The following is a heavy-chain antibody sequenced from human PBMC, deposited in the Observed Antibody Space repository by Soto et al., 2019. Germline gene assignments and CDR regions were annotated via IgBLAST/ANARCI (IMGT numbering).Heavy chain of an antibody. J-gene: IGHJ6*02. CDR2: IYYSGST. D-gene: IGHD1-26*01. CDR3: ARETGDPPSCYYGMDV. Sequence: SETLSLTCTVSGGSISSGGYYWSGIRQHPGKGLEWIGYIYYSGSTYYNPSLKSRVTISVDTSKNQFSLKLSSVTAADTAVYYRARETGDPPSCYYGMDVCGQGTKVAV. CDR1: GGSISSGGYY. V-gene: IGHV4-31*03.